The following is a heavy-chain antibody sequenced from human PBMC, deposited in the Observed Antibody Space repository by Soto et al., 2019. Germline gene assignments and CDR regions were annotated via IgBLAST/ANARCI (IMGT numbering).Heavy chain of an antibody. J-gene: IGHJ6*02. CDR3: ARGLEVAPGEYDFWSGEPYYYYGMDV. CDR1: GYTFTSYG. D-gene: IGHD3-3*01. CDR2: MNPNSGNT. Sequence: ASVKVSCKASGYTFTSYGINWVRQATGQGLEWMGWMNPNSGNTGYAQKFQGRVTMTRNTSISTAYMELSSLRSEDTAVYYCARGLEVAPGEYDFWSGEPYYYYGMDVWGQGPTVTVSS. V-gene: IGHV1-8*01.